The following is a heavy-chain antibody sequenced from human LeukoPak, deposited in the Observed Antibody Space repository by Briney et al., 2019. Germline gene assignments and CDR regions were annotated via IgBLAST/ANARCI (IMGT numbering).Heavy chain of an antibody. D-gene: IGHD3-9*01. J-gene: IGHJ6*03. CDR1: GGTFSSYA. V-gene: IGHV1-69*13. Sequence: SVKVSCKASGGTFSSYAISWVRQAPGQGLEWMGGIIPIFGTANYAQKFQGRVTITADESTSTAYMELSSLRSEDTAVYYCARGPGGEDQLRYFDWLFLPMDVWGKGTTVTISS. CDR3: ARGPGGEDQLRYFDWLFLPMDV. CDR2: IIPIFGTA.